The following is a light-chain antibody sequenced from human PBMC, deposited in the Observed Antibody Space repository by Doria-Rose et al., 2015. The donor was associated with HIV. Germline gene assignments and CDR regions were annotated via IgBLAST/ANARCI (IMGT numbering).Light chain of an antibody. CDR2: EVS. CDR3: QSYDSSLSGSDVV. J-gene: IGLJ2*01. Sequence: QSVLTQPASVSGSPGQSITISCIGSSSDVGAYNYVSWYQQHPGKAPKLMIYEVSNRPSGVSDRFSGSKSGNTASLTISGLQAEDEADYYCQSYDSSLSGSDVVFGGGTKLTVL. V-gene: IGLV2-14*01. CDR1: SSDVGAYNY.